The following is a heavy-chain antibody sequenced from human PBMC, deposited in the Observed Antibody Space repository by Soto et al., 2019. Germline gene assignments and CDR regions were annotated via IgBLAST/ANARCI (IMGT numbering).Heavy chain of an antibody. D-gene: IGHD2-21*01. J-gene: IGHJ4*02. V-gene: IGHV3-30*03. CDR2: ISYDGSNK. CDR1: GFTFSSYG. CDR3: ARGFQSSFGY. Sequence: GGSLRLSCAASGFTFSSYGMHWVRQAPGKGLEWVAVISYDGSNKYYAGSVKGRFTISRDNSKNTLYLQMNSLRAEDTAVYYCARGFQSSFGYWGQGTLVTVSS.